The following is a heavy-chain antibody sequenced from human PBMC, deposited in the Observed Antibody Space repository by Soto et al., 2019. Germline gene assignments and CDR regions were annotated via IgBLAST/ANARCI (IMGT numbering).Heavy chain of an antibody. Sequence: SETLSLTCTVSGGSISSSSYYWGWIRQPPGKGLEWIGSIYYSGSTYYNPSLKSRVTISVDTSKNQFSLKLSSVTAADTAVYYCAKVTVTTVTNWFDPWGQGTLVTVSS. CDR1: GGSISSSSYY. CDR3: AKVTVTTVTNWFDP. D-gene: IGHD4-4*01. J-gene: IGHJ5*02. CDR2: IYYSGST. V-gene: IGHV4-39*01.